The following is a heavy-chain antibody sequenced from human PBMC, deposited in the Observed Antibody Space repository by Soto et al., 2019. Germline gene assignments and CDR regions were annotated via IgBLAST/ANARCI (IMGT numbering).Heavy chain of an antibody. V-gene: IGHV1-18*01. D-gene: IGHD2-21*02. CDR1: GYTFTSYG. CDR3: ARPALNCGGDCSYFDY. Sequence: ASVKVSCKASGYTFTSYGISWVRQAPGQGLEWMGWISAYNGNTNYAQKLQGRVTMTTDTSTSTAYMELRSLRSDDTAVYYFARPALNCGGDCSYFDYWGQGTLVTVSS. CDR2: ISAYNGNT. J-gene: IGHJ4*02.